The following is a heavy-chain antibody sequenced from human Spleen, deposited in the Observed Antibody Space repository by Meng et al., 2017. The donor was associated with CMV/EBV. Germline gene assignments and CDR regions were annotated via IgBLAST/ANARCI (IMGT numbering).Heavy chain of an antibody. V-gene: IGHV3-66*02. CDR2: IYSGDVT. J-gene: IGHJ4*02. D-gene: IGHD6-6*01. CDR1: GFPVDLNY. Sequence: GGSLRLSCTASGFPVDLNYMSWVRQAPGKGLECVSIIYSGDVTYYADSVKGRFTISRDTLENTVFLQMNSLKSEDTAVYFCARGRRVHYSISSAPFDYWGQGTLVTVPQ. CDR3: ARGRRVHYSISSAPFDY.